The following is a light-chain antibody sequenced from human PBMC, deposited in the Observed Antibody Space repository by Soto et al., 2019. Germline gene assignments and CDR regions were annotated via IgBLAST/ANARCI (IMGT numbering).Light chain of an antibody. Sequence: EIVLTQSPGTLSLFPGERATLSCRASQSVSDFIAWYQQKPGQAPRLLIYDAAKRAPGIPARFSGSGSGTDFTLTISSLEPEDSAVYYCQQRSNWPIFTFGPGTKV. CDR2: DAA. CDR3: QQRSNWPIFT. J-gene: IGKJ3*01. CDR1: QSVSDF. V-gene: IGKV3-11*01.